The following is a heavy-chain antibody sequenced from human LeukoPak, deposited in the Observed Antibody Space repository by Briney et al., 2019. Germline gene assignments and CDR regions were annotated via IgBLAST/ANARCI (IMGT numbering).Heavy chain of an antibody. CDR1: GYTFTGYY. V-gene: IGHV1-2*02. D-gene: IGHD6-13*01. J-gene: IGHJ6*03. CDR3: ASESSSWYDYYMDV. Sequence: GASVKLSCKASGYTFTGYYMHWVRQAPGQGLEWMGWINPNSGGTNYAQKFQGRVTMTRDTSISTAYMELSRLRSDDTAVYYCASESSSWYDYYMDVWGKGTTVTISS. CDR2: INPNSGGT.